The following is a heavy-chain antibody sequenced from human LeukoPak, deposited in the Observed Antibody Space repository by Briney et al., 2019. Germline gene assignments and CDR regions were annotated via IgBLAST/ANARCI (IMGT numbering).Heavy chain of an antibody. CDR3: ARGTAGPYYDFWSGYYDY. J-gene: IGHJ4*02. CDR2: INPNSGGT. CDR1: GYTFTGYY. Sequence: ASVKVSCKASGYTFTGYYMHWVRQAPGQGLEWMGWINPNSGGTNYAQKFQGRVTMTRDTPISTAYMELSRLRSDDTAVYYCARGTAGPYYDFWSGYYDYWGQGTLVTVSS. V-gene: IGHV1-2*02. D-gene: IGHD3-3*01.